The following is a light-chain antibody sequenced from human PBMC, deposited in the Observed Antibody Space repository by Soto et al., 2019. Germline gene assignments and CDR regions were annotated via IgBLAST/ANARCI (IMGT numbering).Light chain of an antibody. V-gene: IGLV2-14*01. J-gene: IGLJ3*02. CDR2: EVS. Sequence: QSALTQPASVSGSPGQSITISCTGSSCDVGHYNYVSWYQQQPGKAPKLMIYEVSNRPSGVSHRFSGSKSGNTASLIISGLHDEDEADYYCTSYTTSRIWVFGGGTKLTVL. CDR1: SCDVGHYNY. CDR3: TSYTTSRIWV.